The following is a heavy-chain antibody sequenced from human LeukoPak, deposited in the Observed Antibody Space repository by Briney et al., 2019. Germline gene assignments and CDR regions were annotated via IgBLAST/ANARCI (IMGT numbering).Heavy chain of an antibody. CDR1: GFTFSRYA. D-gene: IGHD3-9*01. V-gene: IGHV3-23*01. CDR3: ATLRYFDWLPMY. J-gene: IGHJ4*02. Sequence: RGSLRLSCAASGFTFSRYAMSWVRQAPGKGLEWVSAISGSGGSTYYADSVKGRFTISRDNSKNTLYLQMNSLRAEDTAVYYCATLRYFDWLPMYWGQGTLVTVSS. CDR2: ISGSGGST.